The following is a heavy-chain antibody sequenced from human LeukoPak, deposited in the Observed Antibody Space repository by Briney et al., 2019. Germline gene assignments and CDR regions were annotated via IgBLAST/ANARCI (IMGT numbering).Heavy chain of an antibody. V-gene: IGHV3-64*01. CDR3: ARDRVSKDYGAAFDI. D-gene: IGHD4-17*01. J-gene: IGHJ3*02. CDR1: GFTFSSYA. Sequence: GGSLRLSCAASGFTFSSYAMHWVRQAPGKGPEYVSAISSNGGSTYYANSVKGRFTISRDNSKNTLYLQMGSLRAEDMAVYYCARDRVSKDYGAAFDIWGQGTMVTVSS. CDR2: ISSNGGST.